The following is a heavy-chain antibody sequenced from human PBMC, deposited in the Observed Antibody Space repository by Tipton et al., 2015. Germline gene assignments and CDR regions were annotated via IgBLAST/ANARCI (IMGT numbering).Heavy chain of an antibody. D-gene: IGHD1-7*01. CDR3: ARDGGWNYGEGGFDI. CDR2: VIPALGST. V-gene: IGHV1-69*01. CDR1: GGAFSNLA. Sequence: QLVQSGAEVKKPGSSVKVSCKASGGAFSNLAIHWVRQAPGQGLEWLGGVIPALGSTIYAQNFQGRVTIAADESTTTAYMELNNLISDDTAVYYCARDGGWNYGEGGFDIWGQGTMVTVSS. J-gene: IGHJ3*02.